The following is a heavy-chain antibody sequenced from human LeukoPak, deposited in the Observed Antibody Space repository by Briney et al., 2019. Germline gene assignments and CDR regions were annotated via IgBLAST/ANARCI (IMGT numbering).Heavy chain of an antibody. CDR1: GFTFSSYA. V-gene: IGHV3-23*01. CDR2: ISGSGGST. CDR3: AKCGNGYYIDY. Sequence: GGSLRLSCAVSGFTFSSYAMSWVRQALGKGLEWVSAISGSGGSTYYADSVKGRFTISRDNSKNTLYLQMNSLRAEDTAVYYCAKCGNGYYIDYWGQGTLVTVSS. D-gene: IGHD3-22*01. J-gene: IGHJ4*02.